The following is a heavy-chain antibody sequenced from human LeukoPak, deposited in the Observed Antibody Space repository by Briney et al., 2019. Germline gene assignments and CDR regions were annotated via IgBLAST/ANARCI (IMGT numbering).Heavy chain of an antibody. CDR1: GFTFDDYA. CDR2: ISWNSGSI. CDR3: AKGFGLLQQLAPEYLDY. Sequence: GGSLRLSCAASGFTFDDYAMHWVRQAPGKGLEWVSGISWNSGSIGYADSVKGRFAISRDNAKNSLYLQMNSLRAEDAALYYRAKGFGLLQQLAPEYLDYWGQGTLVTVSS. D-gene: IGHD6-13*01. V-gene: IGHV3-9*01. J-gene: IGHJ4*02.